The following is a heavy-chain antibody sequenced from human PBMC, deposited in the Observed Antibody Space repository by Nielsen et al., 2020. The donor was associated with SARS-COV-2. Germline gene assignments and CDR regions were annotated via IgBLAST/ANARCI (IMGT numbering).Heavy chain of an antibody. J-gene: IGHJ4*02. Sequence: SETLSLTCTVSGVSISGSGFYWGWIRQAPGKGLEWIVSVYYSGRTYYKPSLQSRLTTSVDTSKNQFSLRLTSVTAADTAVYYCARHVLGSSSYFDSWGQGTLVTVSP. D-gene: IGHD6-13*01. CDR1: GVSISGSGFY. V-gene: IGHV4-39*01. CDR3: ARHVLGSSSYFDS. CDR2: VYYSGRT.